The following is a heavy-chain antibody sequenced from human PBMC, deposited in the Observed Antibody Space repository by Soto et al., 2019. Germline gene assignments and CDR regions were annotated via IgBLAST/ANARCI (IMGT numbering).Heavy chain of an antibody. D-gene: IGHD2-15*01. CDR3: ARDLVYCSGGSCVYYFDY. J-gene: IGHJ4*02. Sequence: PGGSLRLSCAASGFTFSSYGMHWVRQAPGKGLEWVAVIWYDGSNKYYADSVKGRFTISRDNSKNTLYLQMNSLRAEDTAVYYCARDLVYCSGGSCVYYFDYWGQGTLVTVSS. CDR2: IWYDGSNK. V-gene: IGHV3-33*01. CDR1: GFTFSSYG.